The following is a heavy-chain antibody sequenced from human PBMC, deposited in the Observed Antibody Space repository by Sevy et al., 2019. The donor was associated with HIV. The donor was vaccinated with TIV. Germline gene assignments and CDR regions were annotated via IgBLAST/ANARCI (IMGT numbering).Heavy chain of an antibody. CDR3: ATGEYGSSSPDY. D-gene: IGHD6-6*01. V-gene: IGHV4-30-2*01. Sequence: SETLSLTCAVSGGSISSGGYSWNWIRQPPGKGLEWIGFIYHSGTTYYNPSLKIRVTISVDRSTNQFSLKLSSVTAADTAVYYCATGEYGSSSPDYWGQGTLVTVSS. J-gene: IGHJ4*02. CDR2: IYHSGTT. CDR1: GGSISSGGYS.